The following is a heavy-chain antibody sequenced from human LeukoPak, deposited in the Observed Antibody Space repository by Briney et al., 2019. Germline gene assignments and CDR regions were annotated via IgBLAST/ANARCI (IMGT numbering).Heavy chain of an antibody. V-gene: IGHV3-23*01. CDR3: VKGDPVDSGYSLSGDKYDM. CDR2: INPTGTRK. CDR1: GFTFSICA. J-gene: IGHJ3*02. D-gene: IGHD3-22*01. Sequence: PGGSLRLSCAGSGFTFSICAMNWVRQAPGKRLEWVSIINPTGTRKYYADSVKGRFTISRDNSNNTLYLQMNGLRAEDTAVYYCVKGDPVDSGYSLSGDKYDMWGQGTMVIVSS.